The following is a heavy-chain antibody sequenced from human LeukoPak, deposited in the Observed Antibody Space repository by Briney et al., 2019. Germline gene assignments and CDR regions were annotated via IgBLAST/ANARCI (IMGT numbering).Heavy chain of an antibody. J-gene: IGHJ4*02. CDR2: ISASDLST. V-gene: IGHV3-23*01. CDR1: GFTFSNFA. CDR3: TKLTSIEYTVMIKDY. Sequence: PGGSLRLSCAASGFTFSNFAMNWVRQAPGKGLEWVSTISASDLSTYYADSVKGRFTISRDNSKNTLYLQMNSLRAEDTAIYYCTKLTSIEYTVMIKDYWGQGILVTVSS. D-gene: IGHD5-18*01.